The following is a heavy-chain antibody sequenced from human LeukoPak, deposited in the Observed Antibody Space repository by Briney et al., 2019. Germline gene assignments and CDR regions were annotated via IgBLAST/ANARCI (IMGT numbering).Heavy chain of an antibody. J-gene: IGHJ4*02. Sequence: GGSLRLSCAASGFTFSSYEMNWVRQAPGKGLEWVSYISSSGSTIYYADSVKGRFTISRDNAKNSLYLQMNSLRAEDTAVYYCARNKRYKGSGYYFDYWGQGTLVTVSS. D-gene: IGHD3-22*01. CDR2: ISSSGSTI. V-gene: IGHV3-48*03. CDR3: ARNKRYKGSGYYFDY. CDR1: GFTFSSYE.